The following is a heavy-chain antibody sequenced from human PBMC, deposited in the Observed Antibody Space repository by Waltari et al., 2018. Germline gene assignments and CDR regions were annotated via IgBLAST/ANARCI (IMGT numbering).Heavy chain of an antibody. Sequence: EVQLVESGGGLVQPGGSLRLSCAASGFTFSSYEMNWVRQAPGKGLEWVSYISRSGSTIYYADSVKGRFTISRDNAKNSLYLKMNSLRAEETAVYYCARLHYYGSGSYYYYFDYWGQGTLVTVSS. V-gene: IGHV3-48*03. CDR3: ARLHYYGSGSYYYYFDY. CDR2: ISRSGSTI. CDR1: GFTFSSYE. J-gene: IGHJ4*02. D-gene: IGHD3-10*01.